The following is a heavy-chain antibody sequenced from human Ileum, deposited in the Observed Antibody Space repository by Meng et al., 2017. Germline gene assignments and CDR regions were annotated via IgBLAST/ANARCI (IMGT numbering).Heavy chain of an antibody. V-gene: IGHV2-5*01. CDR1: GFSLTTSGLG. D-gene: IGHD4-23*01. CDR3: AHRPASYDYGGNGYDY. Sequence: SGPTLVKPTQTLTLTCTFSGFSLTTSGLGVGWFRQPPGKALEWLALIYWNEDRRYSPSLRSRLTITKDTSKNQVVLTMTNMDPVDTATYFCAHRPASYDYGGNGYDYWGQGTLVTVSS. J-gene: IGHJ4*02. CDR2: IYWNEDR.